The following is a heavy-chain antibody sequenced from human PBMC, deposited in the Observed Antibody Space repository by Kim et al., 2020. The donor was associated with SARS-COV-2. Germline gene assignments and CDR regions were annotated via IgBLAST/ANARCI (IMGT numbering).Heavy chain of an antibody. Sequence: SETLSLTCTVSGGSLSSGSYYWSWIRQPPGKGLEWIGYIYYSGTTKYNPSLKSRVTISVDTSKNQFSLKLSSVTAADTAVYYTTGTFWDNWGQGTLVTVSS. CDR2: IYYSGTT. CDR3: TGTFWDN. V-gene: IGHV4-61*01. J-gene: IGHJ4*02. CDR1: GGSLSSGSYY. D-gene: IGHD2-8*01.